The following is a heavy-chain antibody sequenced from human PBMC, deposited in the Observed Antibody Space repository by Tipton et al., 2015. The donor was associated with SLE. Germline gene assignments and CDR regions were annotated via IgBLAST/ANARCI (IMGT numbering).Heavy chain of an antibody. CDR2: IRCDGGNK. V-gene: IGHV3-33*08. CDR3: ATGRDPAGIVATAYGY. CDR1: GFTFGSYA. D-gene: IGHD5-12*01. J-gene: IGHJ4*02. Sequence: SLRLSCAASGFTFGSYAMHWVRQAPGKGLEWVAVIRCDGGNKCYADSVKGRFTISRDNSKNTLYLQMNSLRAEDTAVYYCATGRDPAGIVATAYGYWGQGTLGPVSP.